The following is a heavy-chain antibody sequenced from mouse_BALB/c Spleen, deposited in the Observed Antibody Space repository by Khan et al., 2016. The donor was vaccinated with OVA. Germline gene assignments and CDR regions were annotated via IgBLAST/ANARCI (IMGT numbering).Heavy chain of an antibody. Sequence: VELVESGPGLVQPSQSLSITCTVSGFSLTNYGVHWIRQSPGRGLEWLGLILSVGTTDYNAAFISRLTISKDNTKSQVFFKMNSLQVDDTAIYYCARKRGVHYNMDFWGQGISVTVSS. J-gene: IGHJ4*01. V-gene: IGHV2-2*01. CDR3: ARKRGVHYNMDF. CDR2: ILSVGTT. CDR1: GFSLTNYG.